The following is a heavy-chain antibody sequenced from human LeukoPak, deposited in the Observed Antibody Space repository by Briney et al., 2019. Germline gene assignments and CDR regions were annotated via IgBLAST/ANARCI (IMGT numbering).Heavy chain of an antibody. J-gene: IGHJ4*02. D-gene: IGHD5-12*01. Sequence: LRLSCAASGFTFSDSYMSWIRQPPGKGLEWIGYMYYSGSTNYNPSLKSRVTISLDTPKNQFSLRLNSVTAADTAVYYCARGVAGYGPYDYWGQGTLVTVSS. CDR3: ARGVAGYGPYDY. CDR1: GFTFSDSY. CDR2: MYYSGST. V-gene: IGHV4-59*01.